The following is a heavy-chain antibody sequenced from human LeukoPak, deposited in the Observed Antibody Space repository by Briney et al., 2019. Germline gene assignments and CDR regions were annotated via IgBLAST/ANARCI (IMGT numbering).Heavy chain of an antibody. D-gene: IGHD6-13*01. CDR1: GFTLRSNA. Sequence: PGGSLRFSCAALGFTLRSNALSWAGQAPGKGWEGAPAISGSGGSTYYADSVKGRFTISRDNSKNTLYLQMNSLRAEDTAVYYCAKDLEGYSSSWYVPLPGYWGQGTLVTVSS. CDR3: AKDLEGYSSSWYVPLPGY. CDR2: ISGSGGST. J-gene: IGHJ4*02. V-gene: IGHV3-23*01.